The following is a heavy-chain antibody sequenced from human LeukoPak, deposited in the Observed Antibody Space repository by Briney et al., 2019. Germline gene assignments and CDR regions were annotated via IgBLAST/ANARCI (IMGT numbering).Heavy chain of an antibody. J-gene: IGHJ4*02. CDR3: ARHKTGGTYPLDY. Sequence: SETLSLTCTVSGGSMHTYFWSWIRQPPVKGLEWIGHIHYSGSTTYNPSLKSRVTISVDVSKNQFSLKLSSVTAADTAVYYCARHKTGGTYPLDYWGQGTLVTVSS. V-gene: IGHV4-59*08. CDR2: IHYSGST. CDR1: GGSMHTYF. D-gene: IGHD1-26*01.